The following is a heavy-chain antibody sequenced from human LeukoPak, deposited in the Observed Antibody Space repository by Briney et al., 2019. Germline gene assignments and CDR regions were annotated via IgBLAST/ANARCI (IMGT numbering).Heavy chain of an antibody. J-gene: IGHJ2*01. CDR2: IRNKANSYST. D-gene: IGHD3-22*01. V-gene: IGHV3-72*01. Sequence: PGGSLRLSCAASGFTFSDRYMDWVRQAPGKGLEWIGRIRNKANSYSTQYAASVKGRCAISRDDSKNSVYLQMNNLQTDDTPAYYPARVPYYDSTPNAWYSDLRGRGTLVTVSS. CDR3: ARVPYYDSTPNAWYSDL. CDR1: GFTFSDRY.